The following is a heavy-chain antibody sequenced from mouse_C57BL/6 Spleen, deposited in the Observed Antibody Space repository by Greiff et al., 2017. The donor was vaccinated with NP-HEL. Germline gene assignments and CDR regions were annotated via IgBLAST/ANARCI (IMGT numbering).Heavy chain of an antibody. CDR2: IYPGDGDT. D-gene: IGHD2-4*01. V-gene: IGHV1-82*01. J-gene: IGHJ1*03. CDR3: ARERGYYDYDGYFDV. Sequence: VQLQQSGPELVKPGASVKISCKASGYAFSSSWMNWVKQRPGKGLEWIGRIYPGDGDTNYTGKFKGKATLTADKSSSTAYMQLSSLTSEDSAVYFCARERGYYDYDGYFDVWGTGTTVTVSS. CDR1: GYAFSSSW.